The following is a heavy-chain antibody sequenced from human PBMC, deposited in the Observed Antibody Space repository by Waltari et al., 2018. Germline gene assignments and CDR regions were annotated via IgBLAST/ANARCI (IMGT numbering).Heavy chain of an antibody. V-gene: IGHV4-38-2*02. Sequence: QVQLQESGPGLVKPSETLSLTCTVSGYSISSGYYSGWIRQPPGKGLEWIGSIYHSGSTYYNPSLKSRVTISVDTSKNQFSLKLSSVTAADTAVYYCAREPIVGATAFWYFDLWGRGTLVTVSS. CDR3: AREPIVGATAFWYFDL. CDR2: IYHSGST. CDR1: GYSISSGYY. J-gene: IGHJ2*01. D-gene: IGHD1-26*01.